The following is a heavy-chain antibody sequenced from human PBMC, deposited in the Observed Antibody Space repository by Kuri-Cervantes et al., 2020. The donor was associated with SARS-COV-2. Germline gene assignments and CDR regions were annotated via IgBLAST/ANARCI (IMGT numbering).Heavy chain of an antibody. CDR3: SRGRVRFDP. J-gene: IGHJ5*02. CDR1: GFKFGDYP. CDR2: IRNKGYGATT. Sequence: GESLKISCTASGFKFGDYPMSWFRQAPGKGLEWVGFIRNKGYGATTEYGASVKGRFTISRDDSESIAYLQMNSLKTEDTAVYYCSRGRVRFDPWGQGTLVTVSS. V-gene: IGHV3-49*03.